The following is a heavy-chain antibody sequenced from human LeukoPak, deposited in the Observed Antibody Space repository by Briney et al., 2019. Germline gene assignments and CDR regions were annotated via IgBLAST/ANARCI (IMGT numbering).Heavy chain of an antibody. V-gene: IGHV4-31*03. CDR1: GGSISSGGYY. Sequence: PSQTLSLTCTVSGGSISSGGYYWSWIRQHPGKGLEWIGYIYYSGSTYYNPSLKSRVTISVDTSKNQFSLKLSSVTAADTAVYYCARSPYCSGGSCYSAYFDYWGQGTLVTVSS. J-gene: IGHJ4*02. D-gene: IGHD2-15*01. CDR3: ARSPYCSGGSCYSAYFDY. CDR2: IYYSGST.